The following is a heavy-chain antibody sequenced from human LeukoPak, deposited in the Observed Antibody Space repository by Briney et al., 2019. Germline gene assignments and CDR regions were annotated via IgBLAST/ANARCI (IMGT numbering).Heavy chain of an antibody. CDR3: ATDGSGSYYNV. J-gene: IGHJ4*02. V-gene: IGHV4-59*01. D-gene: IGHD3-10*01. Sequence: PSETLSLTCTVSGGSISSYYWSWIRQPPGKGLEWSGYIYYSGSTNYNPSLKSRVTISVDTSKNHFSLKLSSVTAADSAVYYCATDGSGSYYNVWGQGTLVTVSS. CDR1: GGSISSYY. CDR2: IYYSGST.